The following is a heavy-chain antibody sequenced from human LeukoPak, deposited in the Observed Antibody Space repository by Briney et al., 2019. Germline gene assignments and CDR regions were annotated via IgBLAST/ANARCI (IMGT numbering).Heavy chain of an antibody. D-gene: IGHD3-16*01. V-gene: IGHV3-11*01. J-gene: IGHJ3*02. CDR3: ARLYVAIPFDI. CDR1: GFTFSNYY. CDR2: IISSSSNI. Sequence: PGGSLRLSCAASGFTFSNYYMSWVRQAPGKGLEWVSYIISSSSNIYYADSVKGRFTISRDNAKSSLSLQMNSLRAEDTAMYYCARLYVAIPFDIWGQGTMVTVSS.